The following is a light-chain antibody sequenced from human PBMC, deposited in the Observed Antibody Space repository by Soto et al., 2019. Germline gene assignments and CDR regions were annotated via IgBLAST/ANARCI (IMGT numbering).Light chain of an antibody. J-gene: IGKJ4*01. V-gene: IGKV1-5*01. CDR1: QSISSW. CDR2: DAS. Sequence: DIQMTQSPSTLSASVGDRVTITCRASQSISSWLAWYQQKPGKAPKLLIYDASSLESGVPSRFSGSASGTEFTLTISSLQPDDFATYYCQQYNSSPLTFGGGTKVEIK. CDR3: QQYNSSPLT.